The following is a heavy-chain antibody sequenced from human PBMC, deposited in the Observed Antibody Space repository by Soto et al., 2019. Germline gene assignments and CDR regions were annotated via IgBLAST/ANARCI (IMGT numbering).Heavy chain of an antibody. CDR1: GFTFSTYG. CDR2: MSYDGTKE. D-gene: IGHD6-13*01. CDR3: AKEYGSTWIDH. Sequence: QVQLVESGGGVVQPGRSLRLSCAASGFTFSTYGMHWVRQAPGKGLEWMAAMSYDGTKEYYVDSVKGRFTISRDNSRNTLFLQLNSLRDEDTAVYYCAKEYGSTWIDHWGQGTLVTVSS. J-gene: IGHJ4*02. V-gene: IGHV3-30*18.